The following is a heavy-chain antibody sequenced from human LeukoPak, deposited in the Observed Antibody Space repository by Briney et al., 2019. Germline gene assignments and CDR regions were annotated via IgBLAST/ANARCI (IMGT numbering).Heavy chain of an antibody. CDR1: GFSFTSYW. J-gene: IGHJ4*02. CDR3: ARFDCSGGSCYASDY. CDR2: IYPGDSDT. V-gene: IGHV5-51*01. D-gene: IGHD2-15*01. Sequence: GESLKISCKGSGFSFTSYWIGWVRQMPGKGLEWMGIIYPGDSDTRYSPSFQGQVTISADKSISTAYLQWSSLKASDTAMYYCARFDCSGGSCYASDYWGQGTLVTVSS.